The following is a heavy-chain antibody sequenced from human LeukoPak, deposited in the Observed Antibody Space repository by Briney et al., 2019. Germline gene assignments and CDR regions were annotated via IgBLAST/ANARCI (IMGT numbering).Heavy chain of an antibody. J-gene: IGHJ4*02. D-gene: IGHD3-9*01. CDR3: ARGRGRYFDWFGYYFDY. V-gene: IGHV3-9*01. Sequence: GGSLRLSCVVSGFTFDDYGMHWVRQAPGKGLEWVSGISWNSGNLGYAGSVKGRFTISRDNAKNSLYLQMNSLRAEDTAVYYCARGRGRYFDWFGYYFDYWGQGTLVTVSS. CDR1: GFTFDDYG. CDR2: ISWNSGNL.